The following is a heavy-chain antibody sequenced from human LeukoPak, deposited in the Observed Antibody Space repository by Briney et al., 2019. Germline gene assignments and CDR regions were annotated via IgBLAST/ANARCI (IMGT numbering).Heavy chain of an antibody. Sequence: GGSLRPSCAASGFTFSSYGMHWVRQAPGKGLEWVAVISYDGSNKYYADSVKGRFTISRDNSKNTLYLQMNSLRAEDTAVYYCAKDRFAYDSSGYPDYWGQGTLVTVSS. CDR3: AKDRFAYDSSGYPDY. CDR2: ISYDGSNK. J-gene: IGHJ4*02. D-gene: IGHD3-22*01. CDR1: GFTFSSYG. V-gene: IGHV3-30*18.